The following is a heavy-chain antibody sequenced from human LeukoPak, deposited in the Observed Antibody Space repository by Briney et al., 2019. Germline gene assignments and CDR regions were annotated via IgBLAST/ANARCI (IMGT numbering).Heavy chain of an antibody. Sequence: PSETLSLTCTVSGGSISSYYWSWIRQPSGKGLEWIGYIYYSGSTNYNPSLKSRVTISVDTSKNQFSLKLGSVTAADTAVYYCARAQIAAAGTGKFDYWGQGTLVTVSS. V-gene: IGHV4-59*01. CDR3: ARAQIAAAGTGKFDY. CDR2: IYYSGST. D-gene: IGHD6-13*01. CDR1: GGSISSYY. J-gene: IGHJ4*02.